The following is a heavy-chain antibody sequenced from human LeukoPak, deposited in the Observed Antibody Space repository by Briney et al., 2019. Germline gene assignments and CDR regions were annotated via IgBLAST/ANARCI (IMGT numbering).Heavy chain of an antibody. Sequence: PGGSLRPSCAASGFTVSSNYMNWVRQAPGKGLEWVSYISSSSSTIYYADSVKGRFTISRDNAKNSLYLQMNSLRAEHTAVYYCAGPLDAFDIWGQGTMVTVSS. CDR1: GFTVSSNY. CDR2: ISSSSSTI. V-gene: IGHV3-48*01. CDR3: AGPLDAFDI. J-gene: IGHJ3*02.